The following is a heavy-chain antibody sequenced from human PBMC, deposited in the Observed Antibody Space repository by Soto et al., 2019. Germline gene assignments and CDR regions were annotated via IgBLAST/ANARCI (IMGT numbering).Heavy chain of an antibody. V-gene: IGHV1-2*04. D-gene: IGHD4-17*01. CDR1: GYTFTGFY. Sequence: QVQLVQSGAEVKKPGASVKVSCKASGYTFTGFYMHWVRQAPGQGLEWMGWINPNRGDTEYAQNFQGWVIVTRDTSISTADMELSRLKTDDTAVYYCASGGSTVTREFDYWGQGTLVSVSS. CDR2: INPNRGDT. CDR3: ASGGSTVTREFDY. J-gene: IGHJ4*02.